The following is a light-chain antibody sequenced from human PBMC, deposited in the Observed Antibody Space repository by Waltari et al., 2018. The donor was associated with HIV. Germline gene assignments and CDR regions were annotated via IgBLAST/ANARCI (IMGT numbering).Light chain of an antibody. Sequence: QSVLTQSPSASGDPGQRVPTSCSGGNSNIGRYAVSWYQQLPGTAPKLLIYSNTQRPSGVPDRFSGSKSGTSASLAIGGLQSEDEADYYCAAWDDSLSGSVVFGGGTKLTVL. V-gene: IGLV1-44*01. CDR2: SNT. CDR3: AAWDDSLSGSVV. CDR1: NSNIGRYA. J-gene: IGLJ2*01.